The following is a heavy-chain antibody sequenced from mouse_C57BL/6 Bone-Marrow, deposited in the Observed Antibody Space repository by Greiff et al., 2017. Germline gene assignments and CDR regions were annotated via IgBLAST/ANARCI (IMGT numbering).Heavy chain of an antibody. CDR1: GLTFRSYA. CDR2: ISEGGSYT. V-gene: IGHV5-4*01. Sequence: EVTLVESGGGLVKPGGSLKLSCAAPGLTFRSYALSWVRKTPAKRLEWVATISEGGSYTYSPDNVKGRFTISRDNAKNNLYLQMSHLKSEDTAMCYCARDYDYVYYAMDCWGTGTSGTVSS. J-gene: IGHJ4*01. D-gene: IGHD2-4*01. CDR3: ARDYDYVYYAMDC.